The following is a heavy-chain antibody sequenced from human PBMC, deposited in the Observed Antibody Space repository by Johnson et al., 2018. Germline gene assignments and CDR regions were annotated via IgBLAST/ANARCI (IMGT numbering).Heavy chain of an antibody. CDR3: AKVSGPYYYVSGSYSYYYMDV. D-gene: IGHD3-10*01. J-gene: IGHJ6*03. V-gene: IGHV3-43D*03. Sequence: VQLVQSGGVVVQPGGSLRPSCAASGFTFDDYAMHWVRQAPGKGLEWVSLISWDGGSTYYADSVKGRFTISRDNSKNSLYLQMNSLGAEDTALYYCAKVSGPYYYVSGSYSYYYMDVWGKGTTVTVSS. CDR1: GFTFDDYA. CDR2: ISWDGGST.